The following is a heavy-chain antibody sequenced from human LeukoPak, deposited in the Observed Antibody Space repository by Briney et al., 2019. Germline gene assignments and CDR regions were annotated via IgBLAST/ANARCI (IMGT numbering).Heavy chain of an antibody. Sequence: SETVSLTCTVSGGTISSYYWSWIRQPAGKGLEWIGRISTSGSTNYKSSLKSRVTMSVDTSKNQFSLNLTSVTAADTAMYYCARAVDTTWRYFDYWGQGTLVPVSS. CDR1: GGTISSYY. D-gene: IGHD3-3*01. V-gene: IGHV4-4*07. CDR3: ARAVDTTWRYFDY. J-gene: IGHJ4*02. CDR2: ISTSGST.